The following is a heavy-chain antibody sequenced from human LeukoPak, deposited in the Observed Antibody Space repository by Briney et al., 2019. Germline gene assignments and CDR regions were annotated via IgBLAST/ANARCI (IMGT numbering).Heavy chain of an antibody. CDR2: INSDGSST. J-gene: IGHJ4*02. Sequence: PGGSLRLSCAASGFTFSGYWMHWVRQAPGKGLVWVSRINSDGSSTSYADSVKGRFTISRDNAKNTLYLQMNSLRAEDTAVYYCARTDAVAGPLDYWGQGTLVTVSS. V-gene: IGHV3-74*01. D-gene: IGHD6-19*01. CDR1: GFTFSGYW. CDR3: ARTDAVAGPLDY.